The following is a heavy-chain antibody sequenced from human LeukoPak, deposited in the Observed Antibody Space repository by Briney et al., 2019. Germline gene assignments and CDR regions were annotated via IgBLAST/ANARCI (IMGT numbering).Heavy chain of an antibody. CDR1: GGSISSYY. CDR3: ARAGISSSWYSDYYYMDV. CDR2: IYYSGST. Sequence: SETLSLTCTVSGGSISSYYWSWIRQPPGKGLEWIGYIYYSGSTNYNPSLKSRVTISVDTSKNQFSLKLSSVTAADTAVYYCARAGISSSWYSDYYYMDVWGKGTTVTISS. D-gene: IGHD6-13*01. V-gene: IGHV4-59*01. J-gene: IGHJ6*03.